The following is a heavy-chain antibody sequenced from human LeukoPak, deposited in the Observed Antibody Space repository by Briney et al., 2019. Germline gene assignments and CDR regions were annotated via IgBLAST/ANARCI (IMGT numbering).Heavy chain of an antibody. Sequence: SETLSLTCAVSGYSISSGYYWGWIRQPPGEGLEWIGSIYHSGSTYYNPSLKSRVTISVDTSKNQFSLKLSSVTAADTAVYYCARGTGWRAWFDPWGQGTLVTVSS. CDR2: IYHSGST. CDR3: ARGTGWRAWFDP. J-gene: IGHJ5*02. CDR1: GYSISSGYY. D-gene: IGHD3/OR15-3a*01. V-gene: IGHV4-38-2*01.